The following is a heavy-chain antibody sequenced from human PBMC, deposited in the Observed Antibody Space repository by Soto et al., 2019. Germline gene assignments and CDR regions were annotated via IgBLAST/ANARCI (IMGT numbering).Heavy chain of an antibody. CDR3: AKGMFSSSPAAAGSFDY. V-gene: IGHV3-23*01. J-gene: IGHJ4*02. CDR2: ISGSGGDT. Sequence: GGSLRLSCAASGFTFNNYAMSWVRQAPGKGLEWLSAISGSGGDTYYADSVKGRFTISRDNSENTLYLQMSRLRAEDTAVYFCAKGMFSSSPAAAGSFDYWGQGALVTVSS. D-gene: IGHD3-10*01. CDR1: GFTFNNYA.